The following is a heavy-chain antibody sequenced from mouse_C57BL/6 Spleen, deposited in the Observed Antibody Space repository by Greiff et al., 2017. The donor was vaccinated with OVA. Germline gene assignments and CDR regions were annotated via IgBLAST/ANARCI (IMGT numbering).Heavy chain of an antibody. D-gene: IGHD2-5*01. J-gene: IGHJ1*03. CDR2: IWRGGST. CDR1: GFSLTSYG. V-gene: IGHV2-5*01. CDR3: AKNWEYSNYDWYFDV. Sequence: VQLQQSGPGLVQPSQSLSITCTVSGFSLTSYGVHWVRQSPGKGLEWLGVIWRGGSTDYNAAFMSRLSITKDNSKSQVFFKMNSLQADDTAIYYCAKNWEYSNYDWYFDVWGTGTTVTVSS.